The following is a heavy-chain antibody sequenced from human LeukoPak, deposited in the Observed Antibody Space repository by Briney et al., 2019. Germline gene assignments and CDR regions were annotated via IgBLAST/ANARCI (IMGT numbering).Heavy chain of an antibody. CDR3: ARAQYSSGCYSFDY. CDR2: INTNTGNP. CDR1: GYTFTSYA. V-gene: IGHV7-4-1*02. Sequence: ASVKVFCKASGYTFTSYAMNWVRQAPGQGLEWMGWINTNTGNPTYAQGFTGRFVFSLDTSVSTAYLQISSLKAEDTAVYYCARAQYSSGCYSFDYWGQGTLVTVSS. J-gene: IGHJ4*02. D-gene: IGHD6-19*01.